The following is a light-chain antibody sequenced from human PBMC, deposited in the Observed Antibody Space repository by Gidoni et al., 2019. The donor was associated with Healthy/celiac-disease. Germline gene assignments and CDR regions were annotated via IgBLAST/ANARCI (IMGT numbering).Light chain of an antibody. CDR2: KDS. J-gene: IGLJ2*01. CDR1: SLPKQY. Sequence: SYELTQPPSVSVSPGQTARITCSGDSLPKQYAYWYQQKPGQAPVLVIYKDSERPSGIPELFSGSSSGTTVTLTISGVQAEDEADYYCQSADSSGTYVVFGGGTNLTVL. CDR3: QSADSSGTYVV. V-gene: IGLV3-25*03.